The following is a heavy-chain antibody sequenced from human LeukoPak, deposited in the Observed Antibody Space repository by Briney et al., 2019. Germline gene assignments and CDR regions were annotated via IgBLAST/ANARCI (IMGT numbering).Heavy chain of an antibody. V-gene: IGHV3-7*03. CDR3: ARGTVGGSYFDY. CDR2: IKQDGSEK. CDR1: EFIFSNYW. Sequence: GGSLRLPCAASEFIFSNYWMSWVCQAPGKGLEWVANIKQDGSEKYFVDSVKGRFTISRDNAKNSLYLQMNSLRAEDTAVYYCARGTVGGSYFDYWGQGTLVTVSS. J-gene: IGHJ4*02. D-gene: IGHD1-26*01.